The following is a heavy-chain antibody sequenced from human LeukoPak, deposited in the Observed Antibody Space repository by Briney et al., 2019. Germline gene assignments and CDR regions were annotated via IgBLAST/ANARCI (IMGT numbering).Heavy chain of an antibody. CDR2: ISSSGSTI. CDR3: ARDFYDSGGYYISPMDY. V-gene: IGHV3-11*01. Sequence: PGGSLRLSCAASGFSFSDYYMSWIRQAPGKGLEWISYISSSGSTIKYADSVKGRFTISRHNAKNSLYLRMDSLRAEDTAVYYCARDFYDSGGYYISPMDYWGQGTLVTVSS. J-gene: IGHJ4*02. D-gene: IGHD3-22*01. CDR1: GFSFSDYY.